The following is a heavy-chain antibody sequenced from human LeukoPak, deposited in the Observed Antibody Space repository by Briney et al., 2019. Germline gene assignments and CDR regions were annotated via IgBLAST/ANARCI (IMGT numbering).Heavy chain of an antibody. CDR3: ASSGVEDIVVVS. CDR1: GFTVSSNY. CDR2: IYSGGST. D-gene: IGHD2-2*01. J-gene: IGHJ4*02. V-gene: IGHV3-53*01. Sequence: QPGGSLRLSCAASGFTVSSNYMSWVRLAAGNGLGLGSVIYSGGSTYYADSVKGRFTISRDNSKNTLYLQMNSLRAEDTAVYYCASSGVEDIVVVSWGQGTLVTVSS.